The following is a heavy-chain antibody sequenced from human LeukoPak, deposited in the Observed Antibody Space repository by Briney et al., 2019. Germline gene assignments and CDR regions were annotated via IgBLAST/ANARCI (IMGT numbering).Heavy chain of an antibody. V-gene: IGHV3-23*01. CDR1: GFTFSSYA. D-gene: IGHD3-9*01. CDR2: ISGSGGST. J-gene: IGHJ4*02. Sequence: PGGSLRLSCAASGFTFSSYAMSWVRQAPGKGLEWVSAISGSGGSTYYADSVKGRFTISRDNSKNTLYLQMNSLRAEDTAVYYCAKGAYDILTGYYMSPDYYFDYWGQGTLVTVSS. CDR3: AKGAYDILTGYYMSPDYYFDY.